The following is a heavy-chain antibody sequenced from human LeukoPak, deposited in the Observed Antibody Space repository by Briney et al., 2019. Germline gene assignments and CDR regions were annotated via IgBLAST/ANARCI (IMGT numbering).Heavy chain of an antibody. CDR1: GGSFSGYY. CDR2: INHSGST. V-gene: IGHV4-34*01. J-gene: IGHJ3*02. Sequence: PSETLSLTCAVYGGSFSGYYWSWVRQPPGKGLEWIGEINHSGSTNYNPSLKSRVTISVDTSKNQFSLKLSSVTAADTAVYYCARVTKTHAFDIWGQGTMVTVSS. CDR3: ARVTKTHAFDI.